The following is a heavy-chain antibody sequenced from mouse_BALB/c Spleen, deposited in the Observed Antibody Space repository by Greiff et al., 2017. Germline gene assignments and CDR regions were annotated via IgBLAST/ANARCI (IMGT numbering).Heavy chain of an antibody. J-gene: IGHJ2*01. V-gene: IGHV5-6-4*01. D-gene: IGHD3-3*01. CDR2: ISSGGSYT. CDR1: GFTFSSYT. CDR3: TREGDDYFDY. Sequence: EVKLMESGGGLVKPGGSLKLSCAASGFTFSSYTMYWVRQTPEKRLEWVATISSGGSYTYYPDSVKGRFTISRDNAKNTLYLQMSSLKSEDTAMYYCTREGDDYFDYWGQGTTLTVSS.